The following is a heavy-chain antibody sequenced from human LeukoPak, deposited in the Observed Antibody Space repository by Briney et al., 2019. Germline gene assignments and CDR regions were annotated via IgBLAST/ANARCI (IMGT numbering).Heavy chain of an antibody. D-gene: IGHD5-24*01. CDR1: GFSFSPYW. CDR2: IKPDGSEK. V-gene: IGHV3-7*01. J-gene: IGHJ4*02. CDR3: SRMAV. Sequence: GGSLRLSCAASGFSFSPYWMSWLRQAPGKGLEWVANIKPDGSEKYYVDSVKGRFTISRDNARNSLYLQMNSLRVEDTAVYYCSRMAVWGQGTLVTVSS.